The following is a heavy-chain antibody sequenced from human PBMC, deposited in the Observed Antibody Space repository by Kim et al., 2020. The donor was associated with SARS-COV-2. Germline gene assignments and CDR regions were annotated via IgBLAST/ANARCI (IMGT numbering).Heavy chain of an antibody. CDR3: ARDRARYGMDV. J-gene: IGHJ6*02. Sequence: YYADSVKGRFTISRDNSKNTLYLQMNSLRAEDTAVYYCARDRARYGMDVWGQGTTVTVSS. V-gene: IGHV3-66*01.